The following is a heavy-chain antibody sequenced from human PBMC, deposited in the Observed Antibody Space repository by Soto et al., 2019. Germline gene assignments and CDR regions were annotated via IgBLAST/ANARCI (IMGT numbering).Heavy chain of an antibody. D-gene: IGHD3-10*01. J-gene: IGHJ4*02. CDR3: AKKVNSGPGSQYFDS. V-gene: IGHV3-23*01. CDR1: GFTFSSYS. CDR2: FRSGDGGTT. Sequence: PGGSLRLSCAASGFTFSSYSMSWIRQAPGKGLEWVSGFRSGDGGTTYYADSVKGRFTISRDNSKNTLFLQMNSLRVEDTAIYYCAKKVNSGPGSQYFDSWGQGTLVTVSS.